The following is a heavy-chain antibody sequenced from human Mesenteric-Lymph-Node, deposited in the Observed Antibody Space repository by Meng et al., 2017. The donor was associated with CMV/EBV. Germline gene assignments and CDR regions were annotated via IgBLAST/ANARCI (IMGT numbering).Heavy chain of an antibody. Sequence: SETLSLTCTVSGGSISSSSYYWGWIRQPPGKGLEWIGSIYYSGSTYYNPSLKSRVTISVDTSKNQFSLQLNSVTPEDTAVYYCARDRVTGTTAVAVDWFDPWGQGTLVTVSS. CDR3: ARDRVTGTTAVAVDWFDP. J-gene: IGHJ5*02. D-gene: IGHD1-7*01. V-gene: IGHV4-39*07. CDR2: IYYSGST. CDR1: GGSISSSSYY.